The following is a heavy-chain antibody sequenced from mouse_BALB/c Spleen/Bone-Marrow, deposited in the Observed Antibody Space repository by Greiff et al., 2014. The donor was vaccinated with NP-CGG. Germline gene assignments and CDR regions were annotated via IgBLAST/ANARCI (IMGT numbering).Heavy chain of an antibody. CDR3: AREVRRYFDA. CDR2: IYPGGGYT. V-gene: IGHV1-63*02. CDR1: GYTFTNYW. J-gene: IGHJ1*01. Sequence: QVQLKESGAELVRPGTSVKISCKASGYTFTNYWLGWVKQRPGHGLEWIGDIYPGGGYTNYNEKFKGKATLTADTSSSTAYMQLSSLTSEDSAVYFCAREVRRYFDAWGAGTTVTVSS. D-gene: IGHD2-14*01.